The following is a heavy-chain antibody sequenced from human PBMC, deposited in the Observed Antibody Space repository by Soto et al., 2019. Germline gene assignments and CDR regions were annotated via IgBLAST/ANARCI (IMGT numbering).Heavy chain of an antibody. D-gene: IGHD6-6*01. Sequence: SVKVSCKASGGTFSSYSISWVRQAPGQGLEWMGGIIHIFGTANYAQKFQGRVTITADESTSTAYMELSSLRSEDTAVYYCAIEYSSSPPYYPIGYWGQGTLVTVSS. CDR3: AIEYSSSPPYYPIGY. V-gene: IGHV1-69*13. CDR2: IIHIFGTA. J-gene: IGHJ4*02. CDR1: GGTFSSYS.